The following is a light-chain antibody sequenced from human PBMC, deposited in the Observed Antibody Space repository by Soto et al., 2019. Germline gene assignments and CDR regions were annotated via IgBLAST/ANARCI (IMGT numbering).Light chain of an antibody. V-gene: IGKV3-20*01. J-gene: IGKJ3*01. CDR2: GAS. Sequence: EIVVTQSPGTLSLSPGERATLSCRASQSVSSSYLAWYQQKPGQAPRLLIYGASSRATGIPDRFSGSGSGTNFTLTISRLEPEDFAVYYCHQYGSSQFTFGPGTKVDIK. CDR3: HQYGSSQFT. CDR1: QSVSSSY.